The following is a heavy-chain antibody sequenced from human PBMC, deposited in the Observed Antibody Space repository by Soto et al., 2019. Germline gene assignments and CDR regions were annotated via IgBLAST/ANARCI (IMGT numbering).Heavy chain of an antibody. Sequence: ASVKVSCKASGYTFTAYCVQWVRQAPGQGLQWMGWINPNSGDTKYAQEFQGRVTITADASTRTAYMELSSLRSEDTAVYYCAKDRRADWESYHYYAMDVWGQGTTVTVSS. D-gene: IGHD1-26*01. CDR1: GYTFTAYC. CDR2: INPNSGDT. J-gene: IGHJ6*02. V-gene: IGHV1-2*02. CDR3: AKDRRADWESYHYYAMDV.